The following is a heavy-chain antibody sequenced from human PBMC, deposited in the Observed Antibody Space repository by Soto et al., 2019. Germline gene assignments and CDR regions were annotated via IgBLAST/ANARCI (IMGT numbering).Heavy chain of an antibody. V-gene: IGHV3-30-3*01. CDR2: ISYDGSNK. Sequence: QVQLVESGGGVVQPGRSLRLSCAASGFTFSSYAMRWVRQAPGKGLEWVAVISYDGSNKYYADSVKGRFTISRDNSKNTLYLQMNSLRAEDTAVYYCARDGLLGYFDYWGQGTLVTVSS. J-gene: IGHJ4*02. CDR3: ARDGLLGYFDY. D-gene: IGHD3-16*01. CDR1: GFTFSSYA.